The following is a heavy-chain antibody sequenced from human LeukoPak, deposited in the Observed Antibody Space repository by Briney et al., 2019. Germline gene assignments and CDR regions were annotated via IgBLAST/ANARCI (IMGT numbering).Heavy chain of an antibody. V-gene: IGHV4-59*13. Sequence: SETLSLTRTVSGGSIRTYYWSWIRQPPGKGLEWIGYIYDNGITTYTDSLKSRVTMSTDTSKNQFSLNLSSVTAADTAMYYCARATNVDYFYYYGMDVWGQGTTVTVSS. CDR1: GGSIRTYY. CDR2: IYDNGIT. D-gene: IGHD2/OR15-2a*01. CDR3: ARATNVDYFYYYGMDV. J-gene: IGHJ6*02.